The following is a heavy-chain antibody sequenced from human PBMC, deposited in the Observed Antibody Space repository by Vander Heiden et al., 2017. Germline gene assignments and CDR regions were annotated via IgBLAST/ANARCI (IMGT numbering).Heavy chain of an antibody. V-gene: IGHV3-15*07. J-gene: IGHJ4*02. CDR1: GFTFSNPW. Sequence: EVQLVESGGGLVKPGGSLRLSCAASGFTFSNPWLNWVRQAPGKGLEAAGRIKSKTDGGTTDYAAPVKGRFTISRDDSKNTLYLQMNSLKTEDTAVYYCTTGIGYDFWSGYYPTSWFDYWGQGTLVTVSS. CDR2: IKSKTDGGTT. CDR3: TTGIGYDFWSGYYPTSWFDY. D-gene: IGHD3-3*01.